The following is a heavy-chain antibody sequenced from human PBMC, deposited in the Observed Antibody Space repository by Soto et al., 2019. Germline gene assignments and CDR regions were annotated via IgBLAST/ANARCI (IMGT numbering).Heavy chain of an antibody. CDR1: GFIFSTYA. CDR2: ISGSGATT. J-gene: IGHJ5*02. Sequence: EVQLLESGGGLVLPGGSLRLSCAASGFIFSTYALTWVRRAPGKRLEWVSSISGSGATTYYADFVTGRFTIPRDSSKNTLYLQMNSLRAEDTAIYYCAKDGGGTCYIGCSFDPWGHGTLVTVSS. V-gene: IGHV3-23*01. CDR3: AKDGGGTCYIGCSFDP. D-gene: IGHD2-15*01.